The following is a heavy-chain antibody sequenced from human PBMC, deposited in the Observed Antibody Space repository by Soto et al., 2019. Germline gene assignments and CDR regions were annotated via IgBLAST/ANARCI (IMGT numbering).Heavy chain of an antibody. D-gene: IGHD4-17*01. CDR3: AKDRGHHGDWDHYFDN. CDR1: GLTFSSYG. J-gene: IGHJ4*02. V-gene: IGHV3-30*18. Sequence: PGGSLRLSCAASGLTFSSYGMHWVRQAPGKGLEWVAVISYDGSNKYYADSVKGRFTISRDNSKNTLYLQMNSLRAEDTAVYYCAKDRGHHGDWDHYFDNWGQGTLVNVSS. CDR2: ISYDGSNK.